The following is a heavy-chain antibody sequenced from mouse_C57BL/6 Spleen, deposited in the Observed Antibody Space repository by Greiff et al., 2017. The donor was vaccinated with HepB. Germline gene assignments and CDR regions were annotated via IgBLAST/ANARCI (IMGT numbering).Heavy chain of an antibody. CDR1: GFSLTSYG. Sequence: VKLMESGPGLVAPSQSLSITCTVSGFSLTSYGVHWVRQPPGKGLEWLVVIWSDGSTTYNSALKSILSISQDNSKSQVFLKMNSLQTDDTAMYYCAIAYYYGSTYAMDYWGQGTSVTVSS. V-gene: IGHV2-6*03. CDR2: IWSDGST. J-gene: IGHJ4*01. D-gene: IGHD1-1*01. CDR3: AIAYYYGSTYAMDY.